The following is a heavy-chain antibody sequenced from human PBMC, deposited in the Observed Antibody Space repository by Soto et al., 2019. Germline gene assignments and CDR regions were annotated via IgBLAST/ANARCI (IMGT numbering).Heavy chain of an antibody. Sequence: GASVKVSCKASGYTFTSYGVSRVRQAPGQGLEWMGWIRAYTGYTNYAQKFQGRVTITTDTSTSTAYMELRSLISDDTAVYYCARASDGYRSGWYVGYFDYWGQGTLVTVSS. CDR2: IRAYTGYT. J-gene: IGHJ4*02. V-gene: IGHV1-18*04. D-gene: IGHD6-19*01. CDR3: ARASDGYRSGWYVGYFDY. CDR1: GYTFTSYG.